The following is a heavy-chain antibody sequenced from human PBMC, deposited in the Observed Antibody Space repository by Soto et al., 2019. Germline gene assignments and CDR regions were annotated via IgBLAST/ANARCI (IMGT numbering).Heavy chain of an antibody. Sequence: PGGSLRLSCAASGFTFSSYSMNWVRQAPGKGLEWVSSISSSSSYIYYADSVKGRFTISRDNAKNSLYLQMNSLRAEDTAVYYYARVQYSSSWYPTSDNWFDPWGQGTLVTVSS. D-gene: IGHD6-13*01. V-gene: IGHV3-21*01. CDR3: ARVQYSSSWYPTSDNWFDP. CDR2: ISSSSSYI. J-gene: IGHJ5*02. CDR1: GFTFSSYS.